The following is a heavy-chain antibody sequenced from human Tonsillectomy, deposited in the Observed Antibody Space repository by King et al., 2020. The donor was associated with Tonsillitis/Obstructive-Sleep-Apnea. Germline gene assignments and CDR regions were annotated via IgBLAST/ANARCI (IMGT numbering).Heavy chain of an antibody. J-gene: IGHJ4*02. Sequence: QLVQSGAEVKKPGASVKVSCKASGHTFTSSAIHWVRQAPGQRLEWMGWINAGNGNTKYSQKFQGRVTITRDTSASTAYMEVSSLRSEDTAVYYCARRIPGAEAFDYWGQGTLVTVSS. CDR2: INAGNGNT. D-gene: IGHD2-2*01. CDR3: ARRIPGAEAFDY. CDR1: GHTFTSSA. V-gene: IGHV1-3*01.